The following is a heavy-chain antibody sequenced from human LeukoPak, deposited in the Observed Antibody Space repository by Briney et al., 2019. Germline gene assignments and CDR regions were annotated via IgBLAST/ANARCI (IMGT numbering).Heavy chain of an antibody. Sequence: PGGSLRLSCAASGFTFSDYYMSWIRQAPGKGLEWVSTIKGIGPTTYYADSVKGRFTISRDNARNSLLLQMSSLRADDTAIYYCARAGELRYMDVWGKGTAVTVS. CDR1: GFTFSDYY. CDR2: IKGIGPTT. D-gene: IGHD3-16*01. J-gene: IGHJ6*03. CDR3: ARAGELRYMDV. V-gene: IGHV3-11*04.